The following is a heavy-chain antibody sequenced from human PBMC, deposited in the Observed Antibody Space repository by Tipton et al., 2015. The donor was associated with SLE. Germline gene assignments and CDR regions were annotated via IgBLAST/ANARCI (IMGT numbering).Heavy chain of an antibody. CDR1: GHNFTNYW. J-gene: IGHJ4*02. Sequence: QLVQSGAELKKPGESLKISCEGSGHNFTNYWIGWVRQIPGKGLEWIGIIYPGDSDIRYSPSFEGQVTISADKSISTAYLQWSSLKASDTAMYYCAREAGAHYYFDSWGRGTLVIVSS. CDR2: IYPGDSDI. D-gene: IGHD1-26*01. V-gene: IGHV5-51*03. CDR3: AREAGAHYYFDS.